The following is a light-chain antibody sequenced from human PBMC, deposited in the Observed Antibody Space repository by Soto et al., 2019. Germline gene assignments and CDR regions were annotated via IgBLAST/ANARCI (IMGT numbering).Light chain of an antibody. V-gene: IGKV3D-15*01. J-gene: IGKJ4*01. CDR2: GAS. CDR3: QKCGIAPFS. CDR1: QSINSN. Sequence: EIVMTQSPATLSVSPGERGTLSCRASQSINSNLAWYQQKPGQAPRLLIDGASTRATGIPARFSGSGSGTDFTLTISSLQPEDVATYYCQKCGIAPFSFGGGTKVELK.